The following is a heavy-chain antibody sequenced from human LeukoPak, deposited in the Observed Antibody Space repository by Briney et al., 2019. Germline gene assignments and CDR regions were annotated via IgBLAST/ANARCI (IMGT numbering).Heavy chain of an antibody. CDR3: AREPLGGYWFDP. D-gene: IGHD3-16*01. Sequence: GGSLRLSCAASGFTVSSNYMSWVRQAPGKGLEGGSVIYSGGSTYYADSVKGRFTISRDNSKNTLYLQMNSLRAEDTAVYYCAREPLGGYWFDPWGQGTLVTVSS. CDR2: IYSGGST. V-gene: IGHV3-66*02. CDR1: GFTVSSNY. J-gene: IGHJ5*02.